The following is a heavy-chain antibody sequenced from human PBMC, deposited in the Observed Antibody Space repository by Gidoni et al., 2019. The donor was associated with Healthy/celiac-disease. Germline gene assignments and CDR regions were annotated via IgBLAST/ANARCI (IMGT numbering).Heavy chain of an antibody. D-gene: IGHD6-13*01. CDR3: ARVALQQLGAFDI. V-gene: IGHV3-11*06. Sequence: QVQLVESGGGLVKPGGSLRLSCAASGFTFSDYYMSWIRQAPGKGLEWVSYISSSSSYTNYADSVKGRFTISRDNAKNSLYLQMNSLRAEDTAVYYCARVALQQLGAFDIWGQGTMVTVFS. J-gene: IGHJ3*02. CDR1: GFTFSDYY. CDR2: ISSSSSYT.